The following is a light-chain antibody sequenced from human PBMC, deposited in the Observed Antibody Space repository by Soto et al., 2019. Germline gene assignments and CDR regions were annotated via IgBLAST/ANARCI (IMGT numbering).Light chain of an antibody. CDR1: TSNIGSNT. Sequence: QSVLTQPPSASGTPGQRVIISCSGRTSNIGSNTVFWYQQLPGTAPKLLIYRNNQRPSGVPDRFSGSKSGTSASLAISGPQSEDEADYYCAAWDDNLNGWVFGGGTKLTVL. CDR2: RNN. J-gene: IGLJ3*02. V-gene: IGLV1-44*01. CDR3: AAWDDNLNGWV.